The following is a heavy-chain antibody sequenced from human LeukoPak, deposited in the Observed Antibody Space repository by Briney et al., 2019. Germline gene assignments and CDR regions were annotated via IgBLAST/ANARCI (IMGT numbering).Heavy chain of an antibody. Sequence: PSETLSLTCTVSGGSISSSSYYWGWIRPPPGKGLEWIGSIYYSGSTYYNPSLKSRVTISVDTSKNQFTLKLSAVTAADTAVYYCARPSYGGDFDYWGQGTLVTVSS. J-gene: IGHJ4*02. CDR1: GGSISSSSYY. CDR2: IYYSGST. D-gene: IGHD4-23*01. V-gene: IGHV4-39*01. CDR3: ARPSYGGDFDY.